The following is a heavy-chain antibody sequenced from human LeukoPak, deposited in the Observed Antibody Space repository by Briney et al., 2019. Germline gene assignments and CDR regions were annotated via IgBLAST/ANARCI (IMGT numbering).Heavy chain of an antibody. CDR1: GFTFSSYA. Sequence: GGSLRLSCAASGFTFSSYAMSWVRQAPGKGLEWVSAISGSGGSTYYADSVKGRFTISRDNSKNTLYLQMNSLRVEDTAVYYCVKERGPFDGFDVWGQGTMVTVSP. CDR3: VKERGPFDGFDV. V-gene: IGHV3-23*01. CDR2: ISGSGGST. J-gene: IGHJ3*01.